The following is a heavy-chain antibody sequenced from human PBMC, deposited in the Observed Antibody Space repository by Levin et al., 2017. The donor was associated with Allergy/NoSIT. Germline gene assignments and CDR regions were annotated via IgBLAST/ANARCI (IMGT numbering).Heavy chain of an antibody. J-gene: IGHJ4*02. D-gene: IGHD6-6*01. Sequence: GESLKISCAASGFTFSSYAMSWVRQAPGKGLEWVSAISGSGGSTYYADSVKGRFTISRDNSKNTLYLQMNSLRAEDTAVYYCAKDLYSSSVTPSNFDYWGQGTLVTVSS. V-gene: IGHV3-23*01. CDR1: GFTFSSYA. CDR2: ISGSGGST. CDR3: AKDLYSSSVTPSNFDY.